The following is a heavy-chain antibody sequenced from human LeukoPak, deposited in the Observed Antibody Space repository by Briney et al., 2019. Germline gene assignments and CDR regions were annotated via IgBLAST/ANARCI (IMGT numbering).Heavy chain of an antibody. V-gene: IGHV4-34*01. CDR3: ARGRLNYYDSSGYGKIDY. Sequence: SETLSLTCAVYGGSFSGYYWSWIRQPPGKGLEWIGEINHSGSTNYNPSLKSRVTISVDTSKNQFSLKLSSVTAADTAVYYCARGRLNYYDSSGYGKIDYWGQGTLVTVSS. CDR2: INHSGST. J-gene: IGHJ4*02. CDR1: GGSFSGYY. D-gene: IGHD3-22*01.